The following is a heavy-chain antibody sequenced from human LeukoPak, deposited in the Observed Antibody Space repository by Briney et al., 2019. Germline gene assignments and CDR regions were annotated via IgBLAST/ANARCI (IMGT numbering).Heavy chain of an antibody. Sequence: SETLSLTCTVSGGSISSYYWSWVRQPPGEGLEWIGYIYYSGSTNYNPSLKSRVTISVDPSKNQFSLKLSSVTAADTAWYSCAKSTPIKGWYFDLWGRGTLVTVSS. CDR3: AKSTPIKGWYFDL. CDR1: GGSISSYY. J-gene: IGHJ2*01. V-gene: IGHV4-59*01. CDR2: IYYSGST. D-gene: IGHD3-9*01.